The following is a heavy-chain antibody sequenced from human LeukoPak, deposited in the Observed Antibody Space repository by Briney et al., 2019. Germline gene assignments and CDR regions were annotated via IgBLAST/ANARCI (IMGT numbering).Heavy chain of an antibody. CDR2: INPNSGGT. D-gene: IGHD2-8*01. V-gene: IGHV1-2*06. J-gene: IGHJ6*03. CDR3: ARVMDYYYMDV. Sequence: GASVKVSCKASGYTFTAYFMHWVRQAPGQGLEWMGRINPNSGGTNYAQKFQGRVTMTRDTSINTAYMELSRLRSDDTAVYYCARVMDYYYMDVWDKGTTVTVSS. CDR1: GYTFTAYF.